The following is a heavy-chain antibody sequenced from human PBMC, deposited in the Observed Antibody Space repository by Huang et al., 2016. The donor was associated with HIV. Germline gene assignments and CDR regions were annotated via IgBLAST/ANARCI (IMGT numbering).Heavy chain of an antibody. CDR2: ISAYNGVT. D-gene: IGHD2-2*01. J-gene: IGHJ3*02. CDR3: ARDSPLLGVVIVVVPTAPNAFDI. V-gene: IGHV1-18*01. CDR1: GYTFTSYG. Sequence: QVQLVQSGVEVKKPGASVKVSCKASGYTFTSYGISWVRQAPGQGLEWMGWISAYNGVTNYAQNVQGRVTMTTDTSTGTAYMELRSLRSDDTAVYYCARDSPLLGVVIVVVPTAPNAFDIWGQGTMVTVSS.